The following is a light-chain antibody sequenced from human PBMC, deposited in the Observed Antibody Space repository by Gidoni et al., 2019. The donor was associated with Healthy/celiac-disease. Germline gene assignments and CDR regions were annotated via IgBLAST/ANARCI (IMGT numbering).Light chain of an antibody. CDR3: QQRSNWPL. Sequence: IVLTQSPATLSLSPGERATLSCRASQSVSSYLAWYQQKPGQAPRLLIYDASNRATGIPARFSGSGSGTDFTLTISSLEPADFAVYYCQQRSNWPLFGGGTKVEIK. CDR1: QSVSSY. J-gene: IGKJ4*01. CDR2: DAS. V-gene: IGKV3-11*01.